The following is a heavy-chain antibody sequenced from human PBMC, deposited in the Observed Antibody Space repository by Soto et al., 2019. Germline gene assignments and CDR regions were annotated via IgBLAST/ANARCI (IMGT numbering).Heavy chain of an antibody. CDR1: GFTFSDYY. CDR2: ISSSSSYT. CDR3: ARSGRMVRGVIPLNYFDY. D-gene: IGHD3-10*01. V-gene: IGHV3-11*06. J-gene: IGHJ4*02. Sequence: GSLRLSCAASGFTFSDYYMSWIRQAPGKGLEWVSYISSSSSYTNYADSVKGRFTISRDNAKNSLYLQMNSLRAEDTAVYYCARSGRMVRGVIPLNYFDYWGQGTLVTVSS.